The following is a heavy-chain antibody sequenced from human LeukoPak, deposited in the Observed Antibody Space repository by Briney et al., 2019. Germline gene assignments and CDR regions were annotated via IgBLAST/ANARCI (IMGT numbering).Heavy chain of an antibody. CDR2: INHSGST. CDR1: GGSQSGNY. V-gene: IGHV4-34*01. CDR3: ARGTYCSGGSCYLSKANWFDP. J-gene: IGHJ5*02. Sequence: SETLSLTCSVSGGSQSGNYWSWIRQPPGKGLEWIGEINHSGSTNYNPSLKSRVTISVDTSKNQFSLKLSSVTAADTAVYYCARGTYCSGGSCYLSKANWFDPWGQGTLVTVSS. D-gene: IGHD2-15*01.